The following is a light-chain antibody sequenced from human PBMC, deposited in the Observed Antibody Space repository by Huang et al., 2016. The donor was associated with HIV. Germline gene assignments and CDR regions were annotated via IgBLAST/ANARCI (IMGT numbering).Light chain of an antibody. V-gene: IGKV3-15*01. J-gene: IGKJ1*01. CDR3: QHYNNWPWWT. Sequence: EVVMTQSPAILSVSPGERATLSCRASQSVTRNLAWYQQKPGQAPRLLIYSASTRATGIPARFSGSGSGTECTLTISSLQSEDFAVYYCQHYNNWPWWTFGQGTKVEIK. CDR2: SAS. CDR1: QSVTRN.